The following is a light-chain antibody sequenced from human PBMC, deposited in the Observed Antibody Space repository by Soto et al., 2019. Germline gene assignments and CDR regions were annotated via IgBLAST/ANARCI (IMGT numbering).Light chain of an antibody. V-gene: IGKV3-15*01. CDR3: QQYNNWPPIT. Sequence: EIVFTQSPGPLSLSPGGRATLFCRALQSVSTNFLAWYQQKPGQAPRLLIYGASTRATGIPARFSGSGSGTEFTLTISSLQSEDFAVYYCQQYNNWPPITFGQGTRLEIK. CDR2: GAS. J-gene: IGKJ5*01. CDR1: QSVSTN.